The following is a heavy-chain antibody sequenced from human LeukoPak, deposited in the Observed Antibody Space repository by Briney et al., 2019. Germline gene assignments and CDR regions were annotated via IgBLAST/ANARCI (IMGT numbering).Heavy chain of an antibody. CDR3: ARGRRWQWLVRGNNAFDI. CDR1: GGSIGSGGYY. D-gene: IGHD6-19*01. CDR2: IYYSGST. V-gene: IGHV4-31*03. J-gene: IGHJ3*02. Sequence: SETLSLTCTVSGGSIGSGGYYWSWIRQHPGKGLEWIGYIYYSGSTYYNPSLKSRLTISVDTSKNQFSLKLSSVTAADTAVYYCARGRRWQWLVRGNNAFDIWGQGTMVTVSS.